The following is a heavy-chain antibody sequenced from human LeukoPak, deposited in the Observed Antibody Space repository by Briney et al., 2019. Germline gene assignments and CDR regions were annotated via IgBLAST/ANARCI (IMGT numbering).Heavy chain of an antibody. CDR1: GFNVINSY. CDR2: IYSGGST. V-gene: IGHV3-53*01. Sequence: GGSLRLPSAASGFNVINSYMTWVRQAPGKGLEWVSVIYSGGSTYHADSVKGRFNISRDNFKNTLFLQMNSLRAEDTAVYYCARAPQGAPYWYFDLWGRGTLVTVSS. CDR3: ARAPQGAPYWYFDL. D-gene: IGHD1-26*01. J-gene: IGHJ2*01.